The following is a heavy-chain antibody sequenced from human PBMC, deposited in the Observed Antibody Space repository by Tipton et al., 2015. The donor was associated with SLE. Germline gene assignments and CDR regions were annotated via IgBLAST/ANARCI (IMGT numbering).Heavy chain of an antibody. Sequence: TLSLTCTVSGGSISSGSYYWSWIRQPAGKGLEWIGRIYTSGSTNYNPSLKSRVTISVDTSKNQFSLKLSSVTAADTAVYYCARYRRGWYFDLWGRGTLVTVSS. CDR3: ARYRRGWYFDL. CDR1: GGSISSGSYY. CDR2: IYTSGST. D-gene: IGHD1-14*01. V-gene: IGHV4-61*02. J-gene: IGHJ2*01.